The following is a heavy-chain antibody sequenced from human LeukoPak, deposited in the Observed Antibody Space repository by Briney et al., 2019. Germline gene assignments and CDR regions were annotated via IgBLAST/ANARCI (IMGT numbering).Heavy chain of an antibody. CDR2: INPSDGTT. J-gene: IGHJ4*02. CDR3: ARGPTDMDFDY. V-gene: IGHV1-46*01. Sequence: ASVKVSCKASGYTLTKSDYMHWVRHAPGQGLEWMGIINPSDGTTFYAQKFQGRVTMTRDTSTNTVYMELSSLRSEDTAVFYCARGPTDMDFDYWGQGSLVTVSS. CDR1: GYTLTKSDY.